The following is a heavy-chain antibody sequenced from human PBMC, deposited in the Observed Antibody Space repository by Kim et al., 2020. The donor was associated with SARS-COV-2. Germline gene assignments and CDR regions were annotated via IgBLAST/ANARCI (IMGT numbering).Heavy chain of an antibody. CDR1: GGSISSYY. V-gene: IGHV4-59*01. CDR3: ARESFGELLQTAFDI. CDR2: IYYSGST. Sequence: SETLSLTCTVSGGSISSYYWSWIRQPPGKGLEWIGYIYYSGSTNYNPSLKSRVTISVDTSKNQFSLKLSSVTAADTAVYYCARESFGELLQTAFDICGQG. D-gene: IGHD3-10*01. J-gene: IGHJ3*02.